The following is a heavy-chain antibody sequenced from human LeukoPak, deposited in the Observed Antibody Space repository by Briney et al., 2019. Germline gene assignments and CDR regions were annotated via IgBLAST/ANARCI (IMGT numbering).Heavy chain of an antibody. CDR3: SSCSSTSCTDY. CDR2: INPSGGST. V-gene: IGHV1-46*01. Sequence: GASVKVSCKASGYTFTSYYMHWVRQAPGQGLEWMGIINPSGGSTSYAQKFRGRVTMTRDTSTSTVYMELSSLRSEDTAVYYCSSCSSTSCTDYWGQGTLVTVSS. CDR1: GYTFTSYY. J-gene: IGHJ4*02. D-gene: IGHD2-2*01.